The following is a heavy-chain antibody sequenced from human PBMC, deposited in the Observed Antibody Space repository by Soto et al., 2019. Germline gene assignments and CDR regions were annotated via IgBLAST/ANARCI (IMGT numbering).Heavy chain of an antibody. CDR3: ARGIVAARPNNWFDP. D-gene: IGHD6-6*01. Sequence: TFDDYAMHWVRQAPGKGLEWIGYIYYSGSTYYNPSLKSRVTISVDTSKNQFSLKLSSVTAADTAVYYCARGIVAARPNNWFDPWGQGTLVTVSS. CDR2: IYYSGST. CDR1: TFDDYA. J-gene: IGHJ5*02. V-gene: IGHV4-31*02.